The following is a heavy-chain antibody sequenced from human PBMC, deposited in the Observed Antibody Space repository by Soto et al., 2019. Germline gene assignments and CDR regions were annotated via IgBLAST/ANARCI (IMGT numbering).Heavy chain of an antibody. Sequence: GESLKISCKGSGYSFTTYWIGWVRQMPGKGLEWMGIIYPGDSDSRYSPSFQGQVTISVDKSITTAYLQWSSLKASDTAMYYCARIGDYGSGSYPYFDYWGQGTLVTVSS. CDR1: GYSFTTYW. V-gene: IGHV5-51*01. CDR3: ARIGDYGSGSYPYFDY. J-gene: IGHJ4*02. CDR2: IYPGDSDS. D-gene: IGHD3-10*01.